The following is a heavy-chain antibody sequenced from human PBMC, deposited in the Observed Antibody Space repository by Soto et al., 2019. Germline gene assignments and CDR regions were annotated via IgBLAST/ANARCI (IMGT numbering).Heavy chain of an antibody. V-gene: IGHV3-9*01. Sequence: EVQLVESGGVSVQPGGSLRLSCAASGFSLSNYWMHWVRQAPGKGLEWVSGISWNSGSIGYADSVKGRFTISRDNAKNSLYLQMNSLRAEDTALYYCAKEIAAAGKAADYWGQGTLVTVSS. J-gene: IGHJ4*02. CDR3: AKEIAAAGKAADY. D-gene: IGHD6-13*01. CDR2: ISWNSGSI. CDR1: GFSLSNYW.